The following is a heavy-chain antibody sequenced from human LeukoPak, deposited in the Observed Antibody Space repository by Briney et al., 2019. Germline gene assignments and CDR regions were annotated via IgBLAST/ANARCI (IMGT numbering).Heavy chain of an antibody. CDR3: ARKTSVVPAAKTRKWNWFDP. V-gene: IGHV4-39*01. J-gene: IGHJ5*02. Sequence: PSETLSLTCTVSGGSISSSSYYWGWIRQPPGKGLEWIGSIYYSGSTYYNPSLKSRVTISVDMSQNQFSLKLSSVPAADTAVYYCARKTSVVPAAKTRKWNWFDPWGQGTLVTVSS. CDR2: IYYSGST. D-gene: IGHD2-2*01. CDR1: GGSISSSSYY.